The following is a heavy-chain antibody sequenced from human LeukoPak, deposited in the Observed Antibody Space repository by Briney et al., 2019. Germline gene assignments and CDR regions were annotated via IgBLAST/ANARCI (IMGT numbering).Heavy chain of an antibody. V-gene: IGHV4-39*07. CDR2: IYYSGST. D-gene: IGHD4/OR15-4a*01. J-gene: IGHJ4*02. CDR1: GGSISSSSYY. CDR3: ARGLTMTH. Sequence: SETLSLTCTVSGGSISSSSYYWGWIRQPPGKGLEWIGSIYYSGSTYYNPSLKSRVTISVDTSENQFSLKLSSVTAADTAVYYCARGLTMTHWGQGTLVTVSS.